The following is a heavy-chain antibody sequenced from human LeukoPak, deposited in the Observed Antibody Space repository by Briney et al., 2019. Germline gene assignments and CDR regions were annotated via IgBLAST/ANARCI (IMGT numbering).Heavy chain of an antibody. J-gene: IGHJ6*02. CDR1: GGTFSSYA. V-gene: IGHV1-69*04. Sequence: GASVKVSCKASGGTFSSYAISWVRQAPGQGLEWMGRIIPILGIANYAQKFQGRVTITADKSTSTAYMELSSLRSEDTAVYYCARDEYCSSTSCYTGYYGMDVRGQGTTVTVSS. CDR2: IIPILGIA. CDR3: ARDEYCSSTSCYTGYYGMDV. D-gene: IGHD2-2*02.